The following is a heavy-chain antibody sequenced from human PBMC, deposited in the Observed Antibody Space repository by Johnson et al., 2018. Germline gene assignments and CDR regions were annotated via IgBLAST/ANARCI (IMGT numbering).Heavy chain of an antibody. CDR3: ARDPVRTSWYTYYYMDV. Sequence: QVQLVESGGGVVQPGRSLRLSCAASGFSFSSYGMHWVRQAPGKGLEWVAVISYDGSNKYYAASVKGRFTISRDNSKNTLYLQLNSLRAEDTAAFYCARDPVRTSWYTYYYMDVWGKGTTVTVSS. D-gene: IGHD6-13*01. CDR2: ISYDGSNK. CDR1: GFSFSSYG. V-gene: IGHV3-30*03. J-gene: IGHJ6*03.